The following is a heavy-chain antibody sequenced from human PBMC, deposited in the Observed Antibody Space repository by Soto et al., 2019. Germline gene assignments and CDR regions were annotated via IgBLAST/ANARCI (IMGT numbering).Heavy chain of an antibody. D-gene: IGHD5-12*01. Sequence: QVQLVQSGAEVKKPESSVKVSCKAPGGTFSTYAISWVRQAPGQGLEWMGGIIPMFGTANYAQRFQDRVRITADESTNTVSMELSSVRSDDTAVNSCAGGIQRWLRRLNDGYSGWGQGTLVTVSS. CDR2: IIPMFGTA. CDR1: GGTFSTYA. V-gene: IGHV1-69*12. CDR3: AGGIQRWLRRLNDGYSG. J-gene: IGHJ4*02.